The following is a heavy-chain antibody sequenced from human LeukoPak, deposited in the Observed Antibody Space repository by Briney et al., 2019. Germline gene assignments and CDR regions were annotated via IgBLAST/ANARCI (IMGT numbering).Heavy chain of an antibody. V-gene: IGHV3-7*01. Sequence: PGGSLRLSCAASGFTFSSYWMSWVRQAPGKGLEWVANIKQDGSEKYYVDSVKGRFTISRDNAKNSLYLQMNSLRAEDTAVYYCARNHIVVVPAAIPDYYYMDVWGKGTTVTVSS. CDR3: ARNHIVVVPAAIPDYYYMDV. J-gene: IGHJ6*03. CDR2: IKQDGSEK. D-gene: IGHD2-2*02. CDR1: GFTFSSYW.